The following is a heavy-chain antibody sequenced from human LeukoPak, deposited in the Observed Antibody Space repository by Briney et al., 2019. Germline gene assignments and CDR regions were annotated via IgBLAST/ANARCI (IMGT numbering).Heavy chain of an antibody. CDR2: IIPIFGTA. Sequence: SVKVSCKASGGTFSSYAINWVRQAPGQGLEWMGGIIPIFGTANYAQKFQGRVTITADESTSTAYMELSSLRSEDTAVYYCARDRLSTIFGVAVYYYYGMDVWGQGTTVTVSS. D-gene: IGHD3-3*01. CDR3: ARDRLSTIFGVAVYYYYGMDV. V-gene: IGHV1-69*01. J-gene: IGHJ6*02. CDR1: GGTFSSYA.